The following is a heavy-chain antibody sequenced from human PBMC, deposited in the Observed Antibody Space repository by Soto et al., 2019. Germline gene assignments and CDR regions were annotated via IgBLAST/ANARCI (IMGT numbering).Heavy chain of an antibody. V-gene: IGHV3-21*01. CDR2: ISSSSSYI. CDR1: GFTFSTYT. Sequence: GGSLRLSCAASGFTFSTYTMNWVRQAPGKGLEWVSSISSSSSYIYYADSVKGRFTISRDNAKNSLYLQMNSLRAEDTAVYYCAREGHPLNWFDPWGQGTLVTVSS. CDR3: AREGHPLNWFDP. J-gene: IGHJ5*02.